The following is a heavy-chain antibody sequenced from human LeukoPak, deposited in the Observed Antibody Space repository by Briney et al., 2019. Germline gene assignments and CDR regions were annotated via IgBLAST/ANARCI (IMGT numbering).Heavy chain of an antibody. CDR3: AKGRCASTSCSSDL. CDR2: ISGSGGST. D-gene: IGHD2-2*01. Sequence: PGGSLRLSCAASGFTFSSYAMSWVRQAPGKGLEWVSAISGSGGSTYYADSAKGRFTITRDNSKNTLYLEMNSLRVEDTAVYYCAKGRCASTSCSSDLWGQGTLVTVSS. CDR1: GFTFSSYA. J-gene: IGHJ5*02. V-gene: IGHV3-23*01.